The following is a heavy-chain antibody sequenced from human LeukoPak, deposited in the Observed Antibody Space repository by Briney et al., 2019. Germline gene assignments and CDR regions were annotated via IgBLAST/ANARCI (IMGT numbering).Heavy chain of an antibody. J-gene: IGHJ4*02. Sequence: PGGSLRLSCAASGFTFSSYWMSWVRQAPGKGLEWVANIKQDGSEKYYVDSVKGRFTISRDNAKNSLYLQMNSLRAEDTAVYYCARGGTGSYRHYYFDYWGQGTLVTVSS. CDR1: GFTFSSYW. D-gene: IGHD3-16*02. CDR2: IKQDGSEK. CDR3: ARGGTGSYRHYYFDY. V-gene: IGHV3-7*02.